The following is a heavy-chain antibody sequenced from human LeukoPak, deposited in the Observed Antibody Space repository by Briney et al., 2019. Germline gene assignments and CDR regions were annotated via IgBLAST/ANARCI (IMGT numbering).Heavy chain of an antibody. Sequence: PETLSLTCTVSGYSISSENYWAWIRQPPGKGLEWIGTIYHSGSTYYNPSLKSRVTLSVDKSKNQFTLNMNSVTAADTAMYYCAKNMTRRAFDIWGQGTMVTVSS. CDR1: GYSISSENY. CDR3: AKNMTRRAFDI. J-gene: IGHJ3*02. D-gene: IGHD1/OR15-1a*01. CDR2: IYHSGST. V-gene: IGHV4-38-2*02.